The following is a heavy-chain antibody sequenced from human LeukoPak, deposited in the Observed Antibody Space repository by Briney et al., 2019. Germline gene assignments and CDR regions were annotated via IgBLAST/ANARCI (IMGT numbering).Heavy chain of an antibody. CDR2: IYPGDSDT. CDR1: GYNFTSYW. J-gene: IGHJ6*02. CDR3: ARLGFYDILSEYGMDI. D-gene: IGHD3-9*01. V-gene: IGHV5-51*01. Sequence: GESLKISCKGSGYNFTSYWIGWVRQIPGKGLGWIGIIYPGDSDTRYSPSFQGQVTISADKSISTAYLQWSSLKASDTAMYYCARLGFYDILSEYGMDIWGQGTTVTVS.